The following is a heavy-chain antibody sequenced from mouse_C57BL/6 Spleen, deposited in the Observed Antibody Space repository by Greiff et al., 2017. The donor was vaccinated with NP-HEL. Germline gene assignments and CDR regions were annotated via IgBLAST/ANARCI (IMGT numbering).Heavy chain of an antibody. V-gene: IGHV1-18*01. CDR2: INPNNGGT. D-gene: IGHD1-1*01. CDR1: GYTFTDYN. Sequence: VQLQQSGPELVKPGASVKIPCKASGYTFTDYNMDWVKQSHGKSLEWIGDINPNNGGTIYNQKFKGKATLTVDKSSSTAYMELRSLTSEDTAVYYCARTLITTVVEGAMDYWGQGTSVTVSS. CDR3: ARTLITTVVEGAMDY. J-gene: IGHJ4*01.